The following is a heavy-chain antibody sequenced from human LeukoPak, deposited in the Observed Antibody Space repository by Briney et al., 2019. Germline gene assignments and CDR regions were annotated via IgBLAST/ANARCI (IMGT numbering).Heavy chain of an antibody. J-gene: IGHJ1*01. V-gene: IGHV3-21*05. CDR3: ARGHYELWY. CDR2: ISTSSSYT. CDR1: GFTFSSYA. Sequence: PGRSLRLSCAASGFTFSSYAMHWVRQAPGKGLEWVSYISTSSSYTNYADSVKGRFTISRDDAKNSLYLQMNSLRAEDTAVYYCARGHYELWYWGQGTLVTVSS. D-gene: IGHD3-16*01.